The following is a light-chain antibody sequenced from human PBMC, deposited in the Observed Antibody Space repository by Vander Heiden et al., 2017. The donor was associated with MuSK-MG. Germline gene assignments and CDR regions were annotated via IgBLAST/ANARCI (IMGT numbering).Light chain of an antibody. CDR2: AAS. J-gene: IGKJ4*01. CDR3: QQDDSYPLT. Sequence: AIRMTQSPSSFSASTGDRVTITCRASQGISSYLAWYQQKPGKAPKLLIYAASTLQSGVPSRFRGSGSGTDFTLTIMCLQSEDFATYYCQQDDSYPLTFGGGTKVXIK. CDR1: QGISSY. V-gene: IGKV1-8*01.